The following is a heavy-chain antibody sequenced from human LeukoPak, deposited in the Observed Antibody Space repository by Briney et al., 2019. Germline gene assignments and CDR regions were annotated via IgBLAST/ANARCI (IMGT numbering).Heavy chain of an antibody. J-gene: IGHJ6*03. Sequence: PSETLSLACTVSGGSISSYYWSWIRQPPGKGLEWIGYIYYSGSTYYNPSLRSRVTISVDTSKNQFSLKLSSVTAADTAVYYCARSSEGRYYYDSSGFSYYYYYMDVWGKGTTVTISS. CDR2: IYYSGST. D-gene: IGHD3-22*01. CDR1: GGSISSYY. V-gene: IGHV4-59*01. CDR3: ARSSEGRYYYDSSGFSYYYYYMDV.